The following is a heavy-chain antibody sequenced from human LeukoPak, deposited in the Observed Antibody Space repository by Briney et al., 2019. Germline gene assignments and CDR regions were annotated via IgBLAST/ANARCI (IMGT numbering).Heavy chain of an antibody. V-gene: IGHV1-46*01. CDR1: GYTFTTYY. J-gene: IGHJ3*02. D-gene: IGHD2-15*01. CDR3: ARFRSGGTCYSCGFDI. Sequence: ASLKVSCKASGYTFTTYYIHWVRQAPGQGLEWMGIINPSGGGTAYAQKFQGRVTMTRDTSTSTVYMELSSLRSEDTAVYYCARFRSGGTCYSCGFDIWGQGTMVTVSS. CDR2: INPSGGGT.